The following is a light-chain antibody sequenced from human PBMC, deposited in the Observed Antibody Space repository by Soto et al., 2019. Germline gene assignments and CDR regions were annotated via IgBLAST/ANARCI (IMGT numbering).Light chain of an antibody. CDR2: EVS. V-gene: IGLV2-23*02. CDR1: SRDVGSYNF. Sequence: SVLTQPASVSGSPGQSIAISCTGTSRDVGSYNFVSWYQQHPGKNPKLIISEVSKRPSGVSTRFSGSKSGNTASLTITGLQAEDEADYYCCSYAGSNWVFGGGTKVTVL. J-gene: IGLJ3*02. CDR3: CSYAGSNWV.